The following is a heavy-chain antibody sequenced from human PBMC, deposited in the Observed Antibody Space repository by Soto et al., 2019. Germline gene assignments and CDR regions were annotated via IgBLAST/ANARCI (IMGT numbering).Heavy chain of an antibody. J-gene: IGHJ4*02. CDR3: AADPWDFSIVGATVEDYFDY. CDR1: GFTFTSSA. Sequence: SVKVSCKASGFTFTSSAVQWVRQARGQRLEWIEWIVGGSGNTNYAQKFQERVTITRDMSTSTAYMELSSLRSEDMAVYYCAADPWDFSIVGATVEDYFDYWGQGTLVTVSS. D-gene: IGHD1-26*01. CDR2: IVGGSGNT. V-gene: IGHV1-58*01.